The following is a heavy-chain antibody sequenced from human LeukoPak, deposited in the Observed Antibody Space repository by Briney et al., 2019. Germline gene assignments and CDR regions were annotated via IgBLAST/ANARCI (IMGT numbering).Heavy chain of an antibody. J-gene: IGHJ4*02. CDR2: IYYSGST. CDR3: ASLWFGDFHY. Sequence: SETLSLTCSVSGGSVNSGSFYWSWIRQLPGKGLEWIGYIYYSGSTNFNPSLKSRVTMSVDTSNNHFSLRLTSVTAADTAVYYCASLWFGDFHYWGQGILVTVSS. D-gene: IGHD3-10*01. CDR1: GGSVNSGSFY. V-gene: IGHV4-61*03.